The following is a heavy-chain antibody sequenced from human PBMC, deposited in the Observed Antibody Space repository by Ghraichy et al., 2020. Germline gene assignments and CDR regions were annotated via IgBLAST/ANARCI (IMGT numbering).Heavy chain of an antibody. V-gene: IGHV3-21*01. CDR2: ISSSTRYI. CDR1: GLMFSPNT. D-gene: IGHD6-19*01. CDR3: SRGGGAGTPVLYHLDV. Sequence: GESLNISCVASGLMFSPNTMNWVRQAPGKGLEWVSSISSSTRYIYYEDSVKGRFTISRDNAQNSLYLQMNSLRAEDTAVYYCSRGGGAGTPVLYHLDVWGLGTTVTVSS. J-gene: IGHJ6*02.